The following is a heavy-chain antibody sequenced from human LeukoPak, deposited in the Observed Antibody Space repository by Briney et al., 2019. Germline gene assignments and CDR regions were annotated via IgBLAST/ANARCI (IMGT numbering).Heavy chain of an antibody. CDR2: VYHGGNT. V-gene: IGHV4-39*07. Sequence: PSETLSLTCTVSGGSISSSSYYWGWIRQPPGKGLEWIGSVYHGGNTYYKASLKSRFTISLDTSKNQFSLKLSSVTAADTAVYYCARGAYSYGQGGWGQGTLVTVSS. J-gene: IGHJ4*02. CDR1: GGSISSSSYY. CDR3: ARGAYSYGQGG. D-gene: IGHD5-18*01.